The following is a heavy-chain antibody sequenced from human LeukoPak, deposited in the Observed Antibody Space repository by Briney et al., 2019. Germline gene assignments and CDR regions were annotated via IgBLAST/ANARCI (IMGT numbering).Heavy chain of an antibody. Sequence: PGGSLRLSCSASGFTFSNYDMHWVRQEKGKGLEWVSSIGTGGHTHYAPSVKGRFTISRENAENSLYLQMNRLRAGDTAIYYCTRGGLEVPFDVWGQGTMVAVSS. CDR2: IGTGGHT. V-gene: IGHV3-13*01. J-gene: IGHJ3*01. CDR1: GFTFSNYD. D-gene: IGHD1-1*01. CDR3: TRGGLEVPFDV.